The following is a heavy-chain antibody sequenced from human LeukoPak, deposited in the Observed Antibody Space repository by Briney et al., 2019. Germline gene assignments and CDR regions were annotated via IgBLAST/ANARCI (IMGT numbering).Heavy chain of an antibody. V-gene: IGHV1-2*02. CDR2: INPHNGGT. CDR3: ARGSSSPVPNFDY. Sequence: GASMKVSCKASGYTFTDYYMHWVRQAPGQGLEWMGWINPHNGGTSYAQKFQGRVTMTRDTSITTAYMVLPSLTSDDTAIYYCARGSSSPVPNFDYWGQGTLVTVSS. D-gene: IGHD6-13*01. CDR1: GYTFTDYY. J-gene: IGHJ4*02.